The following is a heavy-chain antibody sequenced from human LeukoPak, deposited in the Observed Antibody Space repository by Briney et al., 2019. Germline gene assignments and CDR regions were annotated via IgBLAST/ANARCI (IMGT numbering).Heavy chain of an antibody. CDR1: GFSLSTSGVG. J-gene: IGHJ3*02. CDR2: IYWDDDK. V-gene: IGHV2-5*02. CDR3: AHRREGWGNYYTYDAFDI. D-gene: IGHD3-10*01. Sequence: SGPTLVKPTQTLTLTCTFSGFSLSTSGVGVGWIRQPPGKALEWLALIYWDDDKRYSPSLKSRLTITKDTSKNQVVLTLTNMDPVDTATYYCAHRREGWGNYYTYDAFDIWGQGTMVTVSS.